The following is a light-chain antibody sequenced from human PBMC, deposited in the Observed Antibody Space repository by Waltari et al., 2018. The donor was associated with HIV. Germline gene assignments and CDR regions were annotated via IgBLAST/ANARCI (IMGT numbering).Light chain of an antibody. J-gene: IGKJ2*01. CDR2: GAS. Sequence: DIQMTQSPSSLSASVGDRVTIPCQASQDISNFLNWYQQKPGKAPKLLIYGASNLERGVPSRFSGSGSGTDCTFTISSLQPEDIATYYCQQYDSVMYTFGQGTKLEIK. CDR3: QQYDSVMYT. V-gene: IGKV1-33*01. CDR1: QDISNF.